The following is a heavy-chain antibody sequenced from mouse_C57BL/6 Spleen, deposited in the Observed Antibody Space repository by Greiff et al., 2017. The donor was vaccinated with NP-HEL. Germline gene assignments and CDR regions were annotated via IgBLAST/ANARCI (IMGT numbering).Heavy chain of an antibody. CDR2: ISYDGSN. CDR1: GYSITSGYY. Sequence: EVKLVESGPGLVKPSQSLSLTCSVTGYSITSGYYWNWIRQFPGNKLEWMGYISYDGSNNYNPSLKNRISITRDTSKNQFFLKLNSVTTEDTATYYCARDGYYPLFDYWGQGTTLTVSS. CDR3: ARDGYYPLFDY. V-gene: IGHV3-6*01. D-gene: IGHD2-3*01. J-gene: IGHJ2*01.